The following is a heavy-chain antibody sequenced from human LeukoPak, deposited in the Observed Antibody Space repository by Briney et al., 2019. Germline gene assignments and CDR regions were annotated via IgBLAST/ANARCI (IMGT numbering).Heavy chain of an antibody. D-gene: IGHD5-18*01. CDR3: ARSDGYGLVGI. J-gene: IGHJ3*02. CDR2: IYSSGST. Sequence: SETLSLTCTVSGYSISSDYYWGWIRQPPGKTLEWIGSIYSSGSTYYNPSLKSRVIIMIDTPKNHFSLTLSSVTAADTAVYYCARSDGYGLVGIWGQGTMVTVSS. V-gene: IGHV4-38-2*02. CDR1: GYSISSDYY.